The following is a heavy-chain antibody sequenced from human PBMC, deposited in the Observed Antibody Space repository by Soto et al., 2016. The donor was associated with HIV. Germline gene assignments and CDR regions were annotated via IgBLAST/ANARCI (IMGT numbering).Heavy chain of an antibody. D-gene: IGHD3-22*01. CDR3: ARTTYYYDSSGYYFDAFDI. J-gene: IGHJ3*02. CDR2: ISSSSSTI. CDR1: GFTFSSYS. V-gene: IGHV3-48*04. Sequence: EVQLVESGGGLVQPGGSLRLSCAASGFTFSSYSMNWVRQAPGKGLEWVSYISSSSSTIYYADSVKGRFTISRDNAKNSLYLQMNSLRAEDTAVYYCARTTYYYDSSGYYFDAFDIWAKGQWSPSLQ.